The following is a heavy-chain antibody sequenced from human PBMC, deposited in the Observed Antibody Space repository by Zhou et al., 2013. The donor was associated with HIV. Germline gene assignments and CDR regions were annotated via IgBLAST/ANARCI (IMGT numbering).Heavy chain of an antibody. V-gene: IGHV3-9*01. D-gene: IGHD2-21*01. CDR2: ITWNGGGE. CDR3: TKDKKSEGETFDI. CDR1: GFTFDDYA. J-gene: IGHJ3*02. Sequence: EVQLVESGGGLVQPGMSLRLSCTGSGFTFDDYAMHWVRQAPGKGLEWVSGITWNGGGEGYADSVKGRFTISRDNAKNTLHLAMDSLRPEDTALYYCTKDKKSEGETFDIWGQGTMVTVSS.